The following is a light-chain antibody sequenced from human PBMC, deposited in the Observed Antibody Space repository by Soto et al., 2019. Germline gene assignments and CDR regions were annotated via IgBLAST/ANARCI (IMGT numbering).Light chain of an antibody. J-gene: IGLJ1*01. V-gene: IGLV2-14*03. CDR1: STDVGGYNY. CDR2: DVS. Sequence: QSALTQPASVSGSPGQSITISCTGTSTDVGGYNYVSWYQQHPGTAPQLLIYDVSHRPSGVSDRFSGSKSGNTASLTISGLQSEDEADYYCSSYASSINPRVFGTGTKVTVL. CDR3: SSYASSINPRV.